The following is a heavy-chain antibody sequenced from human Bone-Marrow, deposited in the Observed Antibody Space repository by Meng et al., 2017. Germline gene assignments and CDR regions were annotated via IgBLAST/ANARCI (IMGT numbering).Heavy chain of an antibody. Sequence: QVLLKQWGAGLLTPSEALTPTCTVDGESFNNGYYWTWIRQPPGKGLEWIGEINHSGGTDYNPSLKSRVTTSQDTSKNQFSLKLSSVTAADTAVYYCARGRKSTAGWIQLWKLAYWGQGTLVTVSS. CDR1: GESFNNGYY. CDR3: ARGRKSTAGWIQLWKLAY. CDR2: INHSGGT. V-gene: IGHV4-34*01. D-gene: IGHD5-18*01. J-gene: IGHJ4*02.